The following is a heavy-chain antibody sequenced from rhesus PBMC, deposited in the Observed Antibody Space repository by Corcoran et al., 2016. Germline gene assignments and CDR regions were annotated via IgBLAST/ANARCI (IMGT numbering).Heavy chain of an antibody. CDR1: GGSISDSYR. D-gene: IGHD2-15*01. V-gene: IGHV4S10*01. Sequence: QVQLQESGPGVVKPSETLSLTCAVSGGSISDSYRWSWIRQPPGKGLDWIGYIYVSSTSTNYKPSPEGRVTSSKDTSKIHFYLKLSSVTAADTAVYYCARDEYCSSTYCSSSFDYWGQGVLVTVSS. CDR3: ARDEYCSSTYCSSSFDY. CDR2: IYVSSTST. J-gene: IGHJ4*01.